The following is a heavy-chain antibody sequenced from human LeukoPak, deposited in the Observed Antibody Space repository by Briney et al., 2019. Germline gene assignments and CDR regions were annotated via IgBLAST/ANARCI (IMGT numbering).Heavy chain of an antibody. D-gene: IGHD6-19*01. J-gene: IGHJ4*02. CDR2: IRASGAT. V-gene: IGHV3-23*01. CDR1: GFTFSIYD. Sequence: GGSLRLSCVASGFTFSIYDMGWVRQSPGKGLEWVSGIRASGATYYADSVRGRFIVSRDNSKNTLYLQMNSLRAEDTAVYYCARVGAVAGISVATYYFDYWGQGTLVTVSS. CDR3: ARVGAVAGISVATYYFDY.